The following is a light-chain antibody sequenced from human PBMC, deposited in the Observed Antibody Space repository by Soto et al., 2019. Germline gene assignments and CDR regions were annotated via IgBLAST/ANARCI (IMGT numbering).Light chain of an antibody. CDR2: EGS. Sequence: QSVLTQPASVSGSPGQSITISCTGTSSDVGSYNLVSWYQQHPGKAPKLMIYEGSKRPSGVSNRFSGSKSGNTASLTISGLRAGDEADYNCCSYKGSSSFVFGTGTKVTVL. CDR3: CSYKGSSSFV. V-gene: IGLV2-23*01. CDR1: SSDVGSYNL. J-gene: IGLJ1*01.